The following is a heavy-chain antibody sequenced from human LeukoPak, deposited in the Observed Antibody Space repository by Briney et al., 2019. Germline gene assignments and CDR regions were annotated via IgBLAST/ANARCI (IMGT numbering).Heavy chain of an antibody. Sequence: SETLSLTCTVSGGSISSSSYYWGWIRQPPGKGLEWIGSIYYSGSTYYNLSLKSRVTLSVDTSKNQFSLKLTSVTAADTAVYYCARPHHSSGWYFDYWGQGTLVTVSS. D-gene: IGHD6-25*01. CDR1: GGSISSSSYY. CDR3: ARPHHSSGWYFDY. J-gene: IGHJ4*02. CDR2: IYYSGST. V-gene: IGHV4-39*01.